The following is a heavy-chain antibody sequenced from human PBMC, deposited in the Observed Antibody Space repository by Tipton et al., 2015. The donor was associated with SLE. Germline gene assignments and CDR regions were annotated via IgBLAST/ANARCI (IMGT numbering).Heavy chain of an antibody. D-gene: IGHD3-16*01. V-gene: IGHV3-48*01. CDR2: ISSSSSTI. CDR1: GFTFSSYS. J-gene: IGHJ4*02. CDR3: ARVGEKEGNYFDC. Sequence: SLRLSCAASGFTFSSYSMNWVRQAPGKGLEWVSYISSSSSTIYYADSVKGRFTISRDNAKNSLYLQMNSLRAEDTAVYYCARVGEKEGNYFDCWGQGTLVTVSS.